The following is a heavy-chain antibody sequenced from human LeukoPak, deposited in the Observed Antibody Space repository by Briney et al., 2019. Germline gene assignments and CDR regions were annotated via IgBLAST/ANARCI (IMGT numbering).Heavy chain of an antibody. J-gene: IGHJ4*02. CDR2: IKQDGSEK. CDR3: ARVNTLLYSSGPSDY. Sequence: GSLRLSCAASGFTFSSYSLNWVRQAPGKGLEWVANIKQDGSEKYYVDSVKGRFTISRDNAKNSLYLQMNSLRAEDTAVYYCARVNTLLYSSGPSDYWGQGTLVTVSS. V-gene: IGHV3-7*01. D-gene: IGHD6-19*01. CDR1: GFTFSSYS.